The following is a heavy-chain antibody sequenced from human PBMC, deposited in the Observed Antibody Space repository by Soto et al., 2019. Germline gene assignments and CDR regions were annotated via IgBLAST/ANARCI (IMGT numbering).Heavy chain of an antibody. D-gene: IGHD1-26*01. J-gene: IGHJ4*01. CDR2: IGTDSNT. Sequence: HPGGSLRLSCAASGFTFDTYAMNWVRQAPGKGLAWVSAIGTDSNTYYADSVKGRFTISRDNSRTTLYLQMNSLRAEDTALYYCVGKNPGTRPFDYWGQGTLVTVSS. CDR1: GFTFDTYA. CDR3: VGKNPGTRPFDY. V-gene: IGHV3-23*01.